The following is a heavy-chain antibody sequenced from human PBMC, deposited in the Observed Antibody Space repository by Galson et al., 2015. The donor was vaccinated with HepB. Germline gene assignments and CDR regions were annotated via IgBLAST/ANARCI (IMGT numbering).Heavy chain of an antibody. J-gene: IGHJ4*02. V-gene: IGHV1-2*06. CDR3: ARSGKSGSYKLFDY. CDR2: INPNSGGT. CDR1: GYTFTGYY. Sequence: CKASGYTFTGYYMHWVRQAPGQGLEWMGRINPNSGGTNYAQKFQGRVTMTRDTSISTAYMELSRLRSDDTAVYYCARSGKSGSYKLFDYWGQGTLVTVSS. D-gene: IGHD1-26*01.